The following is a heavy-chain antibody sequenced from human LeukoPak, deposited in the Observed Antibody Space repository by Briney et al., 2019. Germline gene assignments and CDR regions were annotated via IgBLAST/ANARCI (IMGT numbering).Heavy chain of an antibody. CDR1: GGTFSSYA. V-gene: IGHV1-69*04. D-gene: IGHD6-19*01. CDR3: ARRDEIAVAGPFDY. Sequence: GASVKLSCKASGGTFSSYAISWVRQAPGQGLEWMGRIIPILGIANYAQKFQGRVTITADKSTSTAYMELSSLRSEDTAVYYCARRDEIAVAGPFDYWGQGTLVTVSS. J-gene: IGHJ4*02. CDR2: IIPILGIA.